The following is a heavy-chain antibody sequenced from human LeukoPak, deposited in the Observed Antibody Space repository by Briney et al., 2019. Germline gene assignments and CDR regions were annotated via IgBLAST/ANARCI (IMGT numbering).Heavy chain of an antibody. V-gene: IGHV1-2*02. CDR3: ARDYYDSSGSINNWFDP. CDR2: INPNSGGT. Sequence: ASVKVSCKASGYTFTGYYMYWVRQAPGQGLEWMGWINPNSGGTNYAQKFQGRVTMTRDTSISTAYMELSRLRSDDTAVYYCARDYYDSSGSINNWFDPWGQGTLVTVSS. D-gene: IGHD3-22*01. J-gene: IGHJ5*02. CDR1: GYTFTGYY.